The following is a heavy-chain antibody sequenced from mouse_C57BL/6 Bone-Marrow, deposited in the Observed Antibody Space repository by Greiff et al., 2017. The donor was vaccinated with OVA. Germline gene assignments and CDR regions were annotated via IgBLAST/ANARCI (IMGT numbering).Heavy chain of an antibody. V-gene: IGHV14-4*01. J-gene: IGHJ2*01. Sequence: VQLKESGAELVRPGASVKLSCTASGFNIKDDYMHWVKERPEQGLEWIGWIDPENGDTEYASKFQGKATITADTSSTTVYLHLSSLTSEDTAVYYCTTYRYWGQGTTLTVSS. CDR3: TTYRY. CDR1: GFNIKDDY. CDR2: IDPENGDT.